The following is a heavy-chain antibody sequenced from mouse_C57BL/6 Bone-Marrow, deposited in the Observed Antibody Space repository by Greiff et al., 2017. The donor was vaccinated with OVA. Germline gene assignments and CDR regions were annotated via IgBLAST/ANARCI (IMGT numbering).Heavy chain of an antibody. CDR3: ARPYYSNYENAMDY. Sequence: QVQLQQSGPELVKPGASVKISCKASGYSFTSYYIHWVKQRPGQGLEWIGWIYPGSGNTKYNEKFKGKATLTADKSSSTAYMQLSSLTSEDSAVYFCARPYYSNYENAMDYWGQGTSVTVSS. V-gene: IGHV1-66*01. J-gene: IGHJ4*01. D-gene: IGHD2-5*01. CDR2: IYPGSGNT. CDR1: GYSFTSYY.